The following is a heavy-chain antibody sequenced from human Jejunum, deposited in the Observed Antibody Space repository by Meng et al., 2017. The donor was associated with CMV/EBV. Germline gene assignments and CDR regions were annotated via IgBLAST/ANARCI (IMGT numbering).Heavy chain of an antibody. CDR2: IYYSGST. CDR3: ARVSLRQTIFDY. Sequence: QVQSPEAGPGRVKPSQTLSLTCTVSGGSISSGDNYWSWIRQPPGKGLEWIGYIYYSGSTYYNPSLKSRLTISVDTSKNQFSLNLTSVTAADTAVYYCARVSLRQTIFDYWGQGTLVTVSS. CDR1: GGSISSGDNY. D-gene: IGHD2-21*01. V-gene: IGHV4-30-4*08. J-gene: IGHJ4*02.